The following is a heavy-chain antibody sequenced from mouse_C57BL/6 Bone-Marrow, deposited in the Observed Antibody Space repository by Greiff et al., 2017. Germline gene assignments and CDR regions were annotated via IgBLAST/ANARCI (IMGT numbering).Heavy chain of an antibody. J-gene: IGHJ1*03. CDR2: IDPSDSYT. CDR3: ARGDYDGDWYFDV. Sequence: QVQLQQPGAELVKPGASVKLSCKASGYTFTSYWMQWVKQRPGQGLEWIGEIDPSDSYTNYNHKFKGKATLTVDTSSSTAYRQLSSLTSDDSAVYYCARGDYDGDWYFDVWGTGTTVTVSS. D-gene: IGHD2-4*01. V-gene: IGHV1-50*01. CDR1: GYTFTSYW.